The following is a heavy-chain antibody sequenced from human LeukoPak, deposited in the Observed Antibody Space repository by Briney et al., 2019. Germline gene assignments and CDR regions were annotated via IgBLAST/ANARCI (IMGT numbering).Heavy chain of an antibody. CDR3: ARGPQLLWFGELPGPLDY. CDR2: INAGNGNT. V-gene: IGHV1-3*01. D-gene: IGHD3-10*01. Sequence: ASVKVSCKASGYTFTSYAMHWVRQAPGQRLEWIGWINAGNGNTKYSQKFQGRVTITRDTSASTAYMELSSLRSEDTAVYYCARGPQLLWFGELPGPLDYWGQGTLVTVSS. CDR1: GYTFTSYA. J-gene: IGHJ4*02.